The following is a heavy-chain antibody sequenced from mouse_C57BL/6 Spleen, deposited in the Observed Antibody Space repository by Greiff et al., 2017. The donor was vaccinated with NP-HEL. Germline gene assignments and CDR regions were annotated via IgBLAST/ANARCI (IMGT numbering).Heavy chain of an antibody. CDR2: IYPGDGDT. J-gene: IGHJ2*01. V-gene: IGHV1-82*01. CDR1: GYAFSSSW. D-gene: IGHD2-4*01. CDR3: AREDYDGGFNY. Sequence: QVQLKESGPELVKPGASVKISCKASGYAFSSSWMNWVKQRPGKGLEWIGRIYPGDGDTNYNGKFKGKATLTADKSSSTAYMQLSSLTSEDSAVYFCAREDYDGGFNYWGQGTTLTVSS.